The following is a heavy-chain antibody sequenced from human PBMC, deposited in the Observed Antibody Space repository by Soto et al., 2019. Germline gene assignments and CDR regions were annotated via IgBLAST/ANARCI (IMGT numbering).Heavy chain of an antibody. D-gene: IGHD3-3*01. V-gene: IGHV4-30-2*01. J-gene: IGHJ6*01. CDR3: ASAIDFWSGYRPYYYYGMDV. Sequence: PSETLSLTCAVSGGSISSGGYSWSWIRQPPGKGLEWIGYIYHSGSTYYNPSLKSRVTISVDRSKNQFSLKLGSVTAADTAVYYWASAIDFWSGYRPYYYYGMDVWGQGTTVTVSS. CDR2: IYHSGST. CDR1: GGSISSGGYS.